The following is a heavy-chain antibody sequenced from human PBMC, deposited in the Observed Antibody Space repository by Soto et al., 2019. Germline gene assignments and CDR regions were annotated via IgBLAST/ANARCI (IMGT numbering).Heavy chain of an antibody. CDR1: GVSFSISA. CDR3: ARAEAVAGPYYFDY. Sequence: PGGSLRLSCAASGVSFSISAMHWVRQAPGKGLEWMAVISYDGSIKYYADSVKGRFTISRGNSKNTLYLQMNSLRADDTAVYYCARAEAVAGPYYFDYWGQGTLVTVSS. D-gene: IGHD6-19*01. J-gene: IGHJ4*02. CDR2: ISYDGSIK. V-gene: IGHV3-30-3*01.